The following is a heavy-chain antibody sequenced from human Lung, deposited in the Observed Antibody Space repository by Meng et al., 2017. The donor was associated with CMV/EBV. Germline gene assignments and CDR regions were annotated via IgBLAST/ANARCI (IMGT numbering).Heavy chain of an antibody. J-gene: IGHJ3*02. CDR2: IYDSGGT. CDR1: GVSISSNKW. CDR3: ARHKGVQGHGFDI. V-gene: IGHV4-4*02. Sequence: GSLRLSCAVSGVSISSNKWWTWVRQPPGKGLEWSGEIYDSGGTNYNPSLKSRVIISIDRARSQFSLELTSVTAADTALYYCARHKGVQGHGFDIWGQGTMVTVSS.